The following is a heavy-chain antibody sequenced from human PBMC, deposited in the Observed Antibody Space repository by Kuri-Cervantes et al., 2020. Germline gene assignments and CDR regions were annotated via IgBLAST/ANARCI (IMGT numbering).Heavy chain of an antibody. J-gene: IGHJ3*02. CDR3: ARDTGLGYSSSWVDAFDI. CDR2: VCGSGRAI. V-gene: IGHV3-11*01. Sequence: GGSLRLSWAASGFTFSDHYMSWIRQAAGKGLEWVFYVCGSGRAIYSTESLKGRFAFSRDNGRKSLYLQMNSLRGEDTAVYNCARDTGLGYSSSWVDAFDIWGQGTMVTVSS. D-gene: IGHD6-13*01. CDR1: GFTFSDHY.